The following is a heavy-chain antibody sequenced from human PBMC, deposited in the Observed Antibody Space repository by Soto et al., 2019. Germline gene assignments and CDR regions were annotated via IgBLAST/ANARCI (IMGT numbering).Heavy chain of an antibody. V-gene: IGHV1-18*01. CDR2: ISAYNGNT. CDR3: ARVYMAYDILTGHDYNWFDP. CDR1: GYTFTSYG. Sequence: ASVKVSCKASGYTFTSYGISWVRQAPGQGLEWMGWISAYNGNTNYAQKLQGRVTMTTDTSTSTAYMELRSLRSDDTAVYYCARVYMAYDILTGHDYNWFDPWGQGTLVNVSS. J-gene: IGHJ5*02. D-gene: IGHD3-9*01.